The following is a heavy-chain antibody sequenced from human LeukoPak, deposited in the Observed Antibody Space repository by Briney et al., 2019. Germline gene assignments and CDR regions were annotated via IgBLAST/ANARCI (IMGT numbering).Heavy chain of an antibody. D-gene: IGHD2-2*01. CDR3: AKAAGYCSSTSCYLLDY. CDR1: GFTFSSYA. V-gene: IGHV3-23*01. Sequence: GGSLRLSCAASGFTFSSYAMSWVRQAPGKGLEWVSAISGRGGSTYYADSGKGRFSISRDNSKNTLYLQMNSLRAEDTAVYYCAKAAGYCSSTSCYLLDYWGQGTLVTVSS. J-gene: IGHJ4*02. CDR2: ISGRGGST.